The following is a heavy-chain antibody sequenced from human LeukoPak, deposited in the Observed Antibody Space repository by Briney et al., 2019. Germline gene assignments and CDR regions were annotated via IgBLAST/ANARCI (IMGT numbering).Heavy chain of an antibody. D-gene: IGHD6-19*01. CDR3: ARDSGETGGWYGYYYGMDV. Sequence: ASVKVSCKASGYMFTSYAINWVRQAPGQGLEWMGWISTNTGNPTYAQGFTGRYVFSLDTSVSTAYLQISSLKAEDTAVYYCARDSGETGGWYGYYYGMDVWGQGTTVTVSS. V-gene: IGHV7-4-1*02. CDR1: GYMFTSYA. J-gene: IGHJ6*02. CDR2: ISTNTGNP.